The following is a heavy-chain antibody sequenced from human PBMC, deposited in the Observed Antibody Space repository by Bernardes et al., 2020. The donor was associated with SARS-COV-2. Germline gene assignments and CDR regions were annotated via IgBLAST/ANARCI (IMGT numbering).Heavy chain of an antibody. CDR2: ISFHTGQT. D-gene: IGHD3-10*01. V-gene: IGHV1-18*04. J-gene: IGHJ4*02. CDR1: GDTFNGYG. CDR3: ATMIRAIDY. Sequence: SVKVSCKASGDTFNGYGFSWVRQAPGQGLEWMGWISFHTGQTDYALRFQGRVTMTTDTAKRTAFMELRSLRSDDTAMYYFATMIRAIDYWGQGTLVTVPS.